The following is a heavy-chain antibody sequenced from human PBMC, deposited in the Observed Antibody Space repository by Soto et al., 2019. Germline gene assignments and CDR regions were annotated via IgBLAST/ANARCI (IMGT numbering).Heavy chain of an antibody. CDR2: IYPGDSDT. V-gene: IGHV5-51*01. Sequence: GESLKISCKGSGYSFTSYWIGWVRQMPGKGLEWMGIIYPGDSDTRYSPSFQGQVTISADKSISTAYLQWSSLKASDTAMYYCATANGVVSSHDGMDGWGQGTTVTVAS. J-gene: IGHJ6*02. CDR3: ATANGVVSSHDGMDG. CDR1: GYSFTSYW. D-gene: IGHD3-3*01.